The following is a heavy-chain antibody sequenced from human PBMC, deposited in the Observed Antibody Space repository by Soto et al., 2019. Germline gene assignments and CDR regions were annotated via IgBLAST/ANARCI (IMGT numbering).Heavy chain of an antibody. J-gene: IGHJ6*02. CDR1: LYIFTSYW. V-gene: IGHV5-51*01. Sequence: ESLRLSCTVSLYIFTSYWIGCLRQMPGKGVEWMGIIYPGDSDTRYSPSFQGQVTISADKSISTAYLQWSSLKASDTAMYYCARHGVRGGHGMDVWGQGTTVTVSS. CDR2: IYPGDSDT. D-gene: IGHD2-15*01. CDR3: ARHGVRGGHGMDV.